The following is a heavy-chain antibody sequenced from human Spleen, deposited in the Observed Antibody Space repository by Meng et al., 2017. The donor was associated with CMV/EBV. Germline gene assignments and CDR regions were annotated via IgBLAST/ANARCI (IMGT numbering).Heavy chain of an antibody. CDR1: GFTFNNYW. V-gene: IGHV3-74*01. CDR3: VTDKYCSSTRGCLDG. D-gene: IGHD2-2*01. J-gene: IGHJ6*02. Sequence: GESLKISCVVSGFTFNNYWMHWVRQAPGKGLVWVSRINGDGRSTNYGDSVKGRFTISRDNAKNTLYLQMNSLRAEDTAVYYCVTDKYCSSTRGCLDGWGQGTTVTVSS. CDR2: INGDGRST.